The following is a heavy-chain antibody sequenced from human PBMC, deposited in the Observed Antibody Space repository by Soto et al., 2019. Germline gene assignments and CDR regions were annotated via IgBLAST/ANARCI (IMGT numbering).Heavy chain of an antibody. D-gene: IGHD3-16*01. CDR3: ARGGGVFQPAFDY. CDR2: ISAYNGNT. V-gene: IGHV1-18*01. Sequence: QVQVVQSGAEVKKPGASVKVSCKASGYIFTSYGISWVRQAPGQGLEWMGWISAYNGNTKYAQKLQGRVTMTTDTSTKTANMELRSLRFDDTAVYYCARGGGVFQPAFDYWGQGTLVTVSS. CDR1: GYIFTSYG. J-gene: IGHJ4*02.